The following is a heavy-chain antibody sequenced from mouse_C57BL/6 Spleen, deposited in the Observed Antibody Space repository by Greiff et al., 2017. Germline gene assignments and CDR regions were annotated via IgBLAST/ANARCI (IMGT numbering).Heavy chain of an antibody. J-gene: IGHJ1*03. V-gene: IGHV1-42*01. Sequence: VQLQQSGPELVKPGASVKISCKASGYSFTGYYMNWVKQSPEKSLEWIGEINPSTGGTTYNQKFKAKATLTVDKSSSTAYMQLKSLTSEDSAVYYCARVSYDWYFDVWGTGTTVTVSS. CDR1: GYSFTGYY. D-gene: IGHD1-1*01. CDR3: ARVSYDWYFDV. CDR2: INPSTGGT.